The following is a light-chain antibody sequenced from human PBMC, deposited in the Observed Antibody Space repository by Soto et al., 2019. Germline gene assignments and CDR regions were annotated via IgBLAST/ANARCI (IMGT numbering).Light chain of an antibody. Sequence: EIVLTQSPDTLSLSPGERATLSCRASQSVSGYLGWYQQKPGQAPRLLIYDASNRAYGVPARFRGSGSGTNFTLTIASLELDDFAVYYCQQRSNWPYLTFGGGTRV. J-gene: IGKJ4*01. CDR2: DAS. CDR3: QQRSNWPYLT. V-gene: IGKV3-11*01. CDR1: QSVSGY.